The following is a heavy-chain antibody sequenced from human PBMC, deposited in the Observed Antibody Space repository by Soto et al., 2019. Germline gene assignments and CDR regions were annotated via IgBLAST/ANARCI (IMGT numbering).Heavy chain of an antibody. CDR3: VRYPRSAGGSYRPDY. CDR2: IYYDGST. Sequence: PSETLSLTCTVSGGSINSGGYYWNWIRQHPGKDLEWIGYIYYDGSTYYNPSLQTRINISADTSKNQFSLNLSSVTAADTAVYYCVRYPRSAGGSYRPDYWGQGALVTVSS. D-gene: IGHD3-16*02. J-gene: IGHJ4*02. CDR1: GGSINSGGYY. V-gene: IGHV4-31*03.